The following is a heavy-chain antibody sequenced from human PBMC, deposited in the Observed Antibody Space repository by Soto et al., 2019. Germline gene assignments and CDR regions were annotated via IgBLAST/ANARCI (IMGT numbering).Heavy chain of an antibody. CDR3: ARVGYYYGDYFDY. CDR2: INHSGST. CDR1: GGSFSGYY. J-gene: IGHJ4*02. Sequence: PSETLSLTCAVYGGSFSGYYWSWIRRPPGKWLEWIGEINHSGSTNYNPSLKSRVTISVDTSKNQFSLKLSSVTAADTAVYYCARVGYYYGDYFDYWGQGTLVTVSS. D-gene: IGHD4-17*01. V-gene: IGHV4-34*01.